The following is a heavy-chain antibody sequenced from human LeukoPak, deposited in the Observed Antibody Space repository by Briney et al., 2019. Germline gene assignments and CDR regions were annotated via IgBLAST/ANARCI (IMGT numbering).Heavy chain of an antibody. J-gene: IGHJ6*02. D-gene: IGHD2-2*02. Sequence: ASETLSLTCAVSVGSINSGNWWSWVRQSPGKGLEWIGEIYHNGPPNYNPSLKSRVTISADTFKNHFSLKMTSVTAADTAVYYCATAPILRGEGGEHYKYGMDVWGQGTTVIVSS. CDR2: IYHNGPP. CDR1: VGSINSGNW. CDR3: ATAPILRGEGGEHYKYGMDV. V-gene: IGHV4-4*02.